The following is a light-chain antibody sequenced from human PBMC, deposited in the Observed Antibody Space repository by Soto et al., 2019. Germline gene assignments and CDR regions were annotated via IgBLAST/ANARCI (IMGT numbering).Light chain of an antibody. CDR2: TAS. CDR1: QGVSSW. Sequence: DIQMTQSPSSVSASVGDRITITCRASQGVSSWVAWYQLKPGKATKLLIYTASSWQNGVPSRFRRNGSGTEFTLTTGGMLGEDFATYQCQQAFSFPLSFGGGTSVE. J-gene: IGKJ4*01. V-gene: IGKV1-12*01. CDR3: QQAFSFPLS.